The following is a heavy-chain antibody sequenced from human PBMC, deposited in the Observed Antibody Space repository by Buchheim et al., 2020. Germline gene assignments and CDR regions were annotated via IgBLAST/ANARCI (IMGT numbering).Heavy chain of an antibody. CDR3: ARDQIYDFWSGYREDYYYYGMDV. V-gene: IGHV3-23*01. J-gene: IGHJ6*02. CDR2: TRCNGDTT. Sequence: EVQLLESGGGLVQPGGSLRLSCAASGFDFSSYGMTWVRRAPGKGLEWVSITRCNGDTTHYAESVKGRFTISRDNSRSTLYLQMNSLRAEDTAVYYCARDQIYDFWSGYREDYYYYGMDVWGQGTT. D-gene: IGHD3-3*01. CDR1: GFDFSSYG.